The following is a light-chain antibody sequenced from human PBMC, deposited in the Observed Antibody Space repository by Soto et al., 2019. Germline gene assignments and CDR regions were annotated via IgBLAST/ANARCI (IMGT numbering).Light chain of an antibody. J-gene: IGKJ4*01. CDR1: QSVSSSY. CDR2: GAS. CDR3: QQYGRSLT. V-gene: IGKV3-20*01. Sequence: ILLTQSPGTLSLSPGERATLSCRASQSVSSSYLACYQQKPGQAPRLLIYGASSRATGIPDRFSGSGSGTDFTLTISRLEPEDFAVYYCQQYGRSLTFGGGTKVDI.